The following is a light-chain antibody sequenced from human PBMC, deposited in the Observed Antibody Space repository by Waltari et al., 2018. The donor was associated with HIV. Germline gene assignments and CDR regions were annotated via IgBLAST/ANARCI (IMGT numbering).Light chain of an antibody. Sequence: DLVLTQTPLSLPITPGEPASISCRSSQSLLDTFDGNTYLDWYLQKPGQFPRLLIYTLFSWASGVPDRFSCSWSGTNFPLKIRSLEAEDVGIYFCMQRVEFPVTFGPGTKLNIK. CDR1: QSLLDTFDGNTY. CDR2: TLF. J-gene: IGKJ3*01. CDR3: MQRVEFPVT. V-gene: IGKV2-40*01.